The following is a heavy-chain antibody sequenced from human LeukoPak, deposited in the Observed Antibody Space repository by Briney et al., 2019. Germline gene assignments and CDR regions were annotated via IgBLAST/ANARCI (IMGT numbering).Heavy chain of an antibody. CDR1: GFTFSSIA. D-gene: IGHD1-1*01. CDR2: IRSNGETT. CDR3: AKGQELDDGVFDS. V-gene: IGHV3-23*01. J-gene: IGHJ4*02. Sequence: GGSLRLSCAASGFTFSSIAMTWVRQAPGKGLEWVSTIRSNGETTYDADSVKGRFTISRDNSKKTLYLQLNSLRVEDTAIYYCAKGQELDDGVFDSWGQGTLVTVSS.